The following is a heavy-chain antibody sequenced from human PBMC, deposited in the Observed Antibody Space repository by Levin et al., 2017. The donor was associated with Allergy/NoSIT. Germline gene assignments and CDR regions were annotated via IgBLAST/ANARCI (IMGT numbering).Heavy chain of an antibody. CDR1: GYTFTGYY. V-gene: IGHV1-2*06. Sequence: PEASVKVSCKTSGYTFTGYYLHWVRQAPGQGLEWMGRINPDSGSTYYAQKLQGRISITRDTSINTAYLVLSSLTSDDTAVYFCAKDFWRGFDSWGQGTPVTVSS. J-gene: IGHJ4*02. CDR3: AKDFWRGFDS. D-gene: IGHD3-3*01. CDR2: INPDSGST.